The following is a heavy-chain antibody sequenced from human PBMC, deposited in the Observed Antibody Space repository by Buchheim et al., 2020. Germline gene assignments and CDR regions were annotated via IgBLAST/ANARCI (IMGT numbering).Heavy chain of an antibody. D-gene: IGHD3-22*01. CDR2: IYTSGST. CDR1: GGSISSGSYY. V-gene: IGHV4-61*02. J-gene: IGHJ4*02. Sequence: QVQLQESGPGLVKPSQTLSLTCTVSGGSISSGSYYWSWIRQPAGKGLEWIGRIYTSGSTNYNPSLKSRVTISADTPKNQFSLKLSSVTAADTAVYYCASSPYDSSGYNQIIFDYWGQGTL. CDR3: ASSPYDSSGYNQIIFDY.